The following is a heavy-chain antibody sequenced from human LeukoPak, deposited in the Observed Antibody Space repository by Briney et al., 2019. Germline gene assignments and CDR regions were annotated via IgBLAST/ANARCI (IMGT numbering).Heavy chain of an antibody. CDR1: GFTFRSYW. J-gene: IGHJ4*02. Sequence: PGGSLRLSCAASGFTFRSYWMSWVRQAPGKGLEWVANINQDGSEKYYVDSVKGRFTISRDNAKKSLYLQMNSLRADDTAVYYCAGDGGPFDSWGQGTLVTVSS. CDR2: INQDGSEK. CDR3: AGDGGPFDS. D-gene: IGHD3-16*01. V-gene: IGHV3-7*01.